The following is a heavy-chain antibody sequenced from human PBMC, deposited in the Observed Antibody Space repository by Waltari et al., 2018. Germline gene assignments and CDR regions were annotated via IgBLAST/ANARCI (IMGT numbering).Heavy chain of an antibody. CDR2: INGDGSEK. CDR1: GFTFSSHW. Sequence: EVQLVESGGGLVQPGGSLSVSCAASGFTFSSHWITWVRQAPRKGLEWVANINGDGSEKYYVDSVKARFTISRDNAKNSLYLQMDSLRAEDTAVYYCARADYGGTADFDYWGQGTLGTVSS. CDR3: ARADYGGTADFDY. D-gene: IGHD4-17*01. J-gene: IGHJ4*02. V-gene: IGHV3-7*04.